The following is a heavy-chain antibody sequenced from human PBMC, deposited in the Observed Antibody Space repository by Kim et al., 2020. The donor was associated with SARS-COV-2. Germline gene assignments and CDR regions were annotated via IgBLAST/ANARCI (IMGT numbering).Heavy chain of an antibody. Sequence: GGSLRLSCVASGFTFSSYAMHWVRQAPGKGLEWVAVISYDGSNKYYADSVKGRFTISRDNSKNTLYLQMNSLRAEDTAVYYCARSKSNDAFDIWGQGTMVTVSS. CDR1: GFTFSSYA. J-gene: IGHJ3*02. D-gene: IGHD4-4*01. CDR2: ISYDGSNK. V-gene: IGHV3-30*04. CDR3: ARSKSNDAFDI.